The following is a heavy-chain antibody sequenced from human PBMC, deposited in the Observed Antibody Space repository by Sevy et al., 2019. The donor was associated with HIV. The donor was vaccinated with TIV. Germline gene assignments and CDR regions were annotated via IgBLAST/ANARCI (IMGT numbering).Heavy chain of an antibody. Sequence: LSLTCAASGFTFSSYSMNWVRQAPGKGLEWGSSISSSSSYIYYADSVKGRFTISRDNARNSLYLQMNSLRAEDTAVYYCASGYSGYDYEGYWGQGTLVTVSS. CDR2: ISSSSSYI. D-gene: IGHD5-12*01. CDR1: GFTFSSYS. J-gene: IGHJ4*02. CDR3: ASGYSGYDYEGY. V-gene: IGHV3-21*01.